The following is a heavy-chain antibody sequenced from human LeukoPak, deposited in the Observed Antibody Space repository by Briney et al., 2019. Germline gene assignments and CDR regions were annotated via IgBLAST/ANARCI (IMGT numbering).Heavy chain of an antibody. Sequence: SVKVSCXASGGTFSSYAISWVRQAPGQGLEWMGGIIPIFGTANYAQKFQGRVTITTDESTGTAYMELSSLRSEDTAVYYCARARLTAMVRRNAFDIWGQGTMVTVSS. CDR1: GGTFSSYA. V-gene: IGHV1-69*05. CDR2: IIPIFGTA. CDR3: ARARLTAMVRRNAFDI. D-gene: IGHD5-18*01. J-gene: IGHJ3*02.